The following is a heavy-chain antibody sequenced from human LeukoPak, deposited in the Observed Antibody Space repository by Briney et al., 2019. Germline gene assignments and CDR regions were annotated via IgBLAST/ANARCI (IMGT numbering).Heavy chain of an antibody. CDR1: GYTFTGYY. CDR3: ARGTVLRYFDWLSLYWFDP. J-gene: IGHJ5*02. CDR2: INPNSGGT. Sequence: WASVKVSCKASGYTFTGYYMHWVRQAPGQGLEWMGWINPNSGGTNYAQKFQGRVTMTRDTSISTAYMELSRLRSDDTAVYYCARGTVLRYFDWLSLYWFDPWGQGTLVTVSS. V-gene: IGHV1-2*02. D-gene: IGHD3-9*01.